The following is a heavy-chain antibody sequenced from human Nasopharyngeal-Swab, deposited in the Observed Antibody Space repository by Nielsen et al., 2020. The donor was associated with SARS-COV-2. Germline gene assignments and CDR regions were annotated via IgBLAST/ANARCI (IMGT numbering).Heavy chain of an antibody. CDR2: ISSSNSI. D-gene: IGHD3-10*01. Sequence: GESLKISCAASGFTISSNGMNWVRQAPGKGLEWVSYISSSNSIYYADSVKGRFTISRDNANNSLYLQMNGLRDEDTAVYYCARDKGVRGVLTWGQGTLVTVSS. V-gene: IGHV3-48*02. CDR3: ARDKGVRGVLT. CDR1: GFTISSNG. J-gene: IGHJ5*02.